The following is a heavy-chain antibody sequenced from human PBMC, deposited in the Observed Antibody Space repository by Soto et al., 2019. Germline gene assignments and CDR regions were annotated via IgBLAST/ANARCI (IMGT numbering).Heavy chain of an antibody. V-gene: IGHV4-59*01. CDR3: ARGPAGYSYGPAEYFQH. D-gene: IGHD5-18*01. Sequence: SETLSLTCTVSGGSISSYYWSWIRQPPGKGLEWIGYIYYSGSTNYNPSLKSRVTISVDTSKNQFSLKLSSVTAADTAVYYCARGPAGYSYGPAEYFQHWGQGTQVTVSS. CDR1: GGSISSYY. J-gene: IGHJ1*01. CDR2: IYYSGST.